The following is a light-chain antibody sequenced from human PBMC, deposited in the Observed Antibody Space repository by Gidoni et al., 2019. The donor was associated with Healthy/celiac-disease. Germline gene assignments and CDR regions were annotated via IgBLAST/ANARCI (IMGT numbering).Light chain of an antibody. CDR2: AAS. CDR3: QKYNSAPPGT. CDR1: QGISNY. V-gene: IGKV1-27*01. Sequence: DIQMTQSPSSLSASVGDRVTITCRASQGISNYLAWYQQKPGKVPKLLIYAASTLQSGVPSRFSGSGSGTDFTLTISSLQPEDDYCQKYNSAPPGTFGQGTKVEIK. J-gene: IGKJ1*01.